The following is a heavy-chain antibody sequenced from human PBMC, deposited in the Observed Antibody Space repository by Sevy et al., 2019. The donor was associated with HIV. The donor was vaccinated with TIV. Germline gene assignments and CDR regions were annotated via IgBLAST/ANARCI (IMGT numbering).Heavy chain of an antibody. CDR2: ISYDRSDK. CDR1: GFSLGSYG. V-gene: IGHV3-30*06. CDR3: ARVFSSYYFDY. J-gene: IGHJ4*02. Sequence: GGSLRLSCAASGFSLGSYGMHWVSQAPGKGLEWVAYISYDRSDKNYADSVKGRFTISRDNSKNTVFLQLNSLRPEDTAVYYCARVFSSYYFDYWGQGSLVTVSS.